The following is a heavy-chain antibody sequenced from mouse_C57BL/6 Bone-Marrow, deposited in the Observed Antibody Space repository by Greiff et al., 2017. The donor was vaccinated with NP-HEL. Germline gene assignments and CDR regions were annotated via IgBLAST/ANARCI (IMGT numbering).Heavy chain of an antibody. CDR3: ARESPITTVVATDY. J-gene: IGHJ2*01. D-gene: IGHD1-1*01. Sequence: QVQLQQSGAELVKPGASVKLSCKASGYTFTSYWMHWVKQRPGQGLEWIGMIHPNSGSTNYNEQFKSKATLTVDKSSSTAYMQLSSLTSEDAAVYYCARESPITTVVATDYWGQGTTLTVSS. CDR2: IHPNSGST. CDR1: GYTFTSYW. V-gene: IGHV1-64*01.